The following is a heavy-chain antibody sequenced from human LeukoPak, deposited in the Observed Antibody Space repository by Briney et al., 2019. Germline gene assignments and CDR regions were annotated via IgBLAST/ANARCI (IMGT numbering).Heavy chain of an antibody. CDR3: AEGGSYADAFDI. CDR2: IIPILGIA. D-gene: IGHD1-26*01. Sequence: SVKVSCKASGGTFSSYAISWVRQAPGQGLEWMGRIIPILGIANYAQKFQGRVTITADKSTSTAYMELSSLRSEDTAVYYCAEGGSYADAFDIWGQGTMVTVSS. J-gene: IGHJ3*02. V-gene: IGHV1-69*04. CDR1: GGTFSSYA.